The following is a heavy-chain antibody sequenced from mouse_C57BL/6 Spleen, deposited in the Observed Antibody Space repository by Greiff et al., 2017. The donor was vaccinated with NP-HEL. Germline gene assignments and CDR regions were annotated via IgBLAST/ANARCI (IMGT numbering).Heavy chain of an antibody. Sequence: EVQLQQSGPGLVKPSQSLSLTCSVSGYSITSGYYWYWIRKFPGNKLEWMVFISYDGSNNYNPSLKNRISITRDTSKNQFFLKLNSVTTDDTATYCCSRDWETAQAPVDYWGQGTTLAVAS. D-gene: IGHD3-2*02. V-gene: IGHV3-6*01. CDR3: SRDWETAQAPVDY. CDR1: GYSITSGYY. J-gene: IGHJ2*01. CDR2: ISYDGSN.